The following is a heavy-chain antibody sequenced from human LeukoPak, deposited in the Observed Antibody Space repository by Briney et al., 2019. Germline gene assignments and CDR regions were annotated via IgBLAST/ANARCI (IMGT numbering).Heavy chain of an antibody. D-gene: IGHD1-26*01. CDR1: GGSISSYY. CDR2: IYYSGST. V-gene: IGHV4-59*01. J-gene: IGHJ3*02. CDR3: ARDSGAFDI. Sequence: PSETLSLTCTVPGGSISSYYWSWIRQPPGKGLEWIGYIYYSGSTNYNPSLKSRVTISVDTSKNQFSLKLSSVTAADTAVYYCARDSGAFDIWGQGTMVTVSS.